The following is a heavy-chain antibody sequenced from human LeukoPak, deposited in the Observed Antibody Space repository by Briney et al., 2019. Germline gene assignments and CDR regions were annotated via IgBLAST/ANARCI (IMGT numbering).Heavy chain of an antibody. V-gene: IGHV3-23*01. CDR2: ISGSGGST. J-gene: IGHJ4*02. CDR3: ARGSFGDY. CDR1: GFTFSSYA. D-gene: IGHD3-16*01. Sequence: GGSLRLSCAASGFTFSSYAMSWVRQAPGKGLEWVSAISGSGGSTYYADSVKGRFTISRDNAKNSMYLQMNSLRAEDTAVYYCARGSFGDYWGQGTLVTVSS.